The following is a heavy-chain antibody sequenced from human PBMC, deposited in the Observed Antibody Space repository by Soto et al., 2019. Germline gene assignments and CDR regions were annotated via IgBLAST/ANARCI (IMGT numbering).Heavy chain of an antibody. CDR1: GFTFSSYG. CDR2: VSYDGRNK. D-gene: IGHD4-17*01. J-gene: IGHJ4*02. CDR3: AKQGDYDGLFEY. V-gene: IGHV3-30*18. Sequence: QVQLVESGGGVVQPGTSLRLSCAASGFTFSSYGMHWVRQAPGKGLEWVAVVSYDGRNKYYADAVRGRFTISRDNSESTLDLQMNSLRDEDTAVYYCAKQGDYDGLFEYWGRGTLVTVSS.